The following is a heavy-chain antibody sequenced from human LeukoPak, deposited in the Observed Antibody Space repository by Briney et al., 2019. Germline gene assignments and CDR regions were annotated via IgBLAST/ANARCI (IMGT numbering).Heavy chain of an antibody. D-gene: IGHD3-22*01. CDR2: ISWNSGSI. Sequence: GRSLRLSCAASGFTFDDYAMHWVRQAPGRGLEWVSGISWNSGSIGYADSVKGRFTISRDNAKNSLYLQMNSLRAEDTALYYCAKGYYYDSSGYYRLSAFDIWGQGTMVTVSS. J-gene: IGHJ3*02. CDR3: AKGYYYDSSGYYRLSAFDI. CDR1: GFTFDDYA. V-gene: IGHV3-9*01.